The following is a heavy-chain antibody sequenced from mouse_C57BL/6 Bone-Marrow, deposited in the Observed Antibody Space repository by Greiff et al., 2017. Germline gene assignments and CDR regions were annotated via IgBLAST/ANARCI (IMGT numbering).Heavy chain of an antibody. CDR2: ISGGGGNT. D-gene: IGHD1-1*01. V-gene: IGHV5-9*01. CDR3: ARRAYGGSSWNFDV. Sequence: EVMLVESGGGLVKPGGSLKLSCAASGFTFSSYTMSWVRQTPEKRLEWVATISGGGGNTHYPDSVKGRFTISRDNAKNTLYLQMSSLRSEDTALYYCARRAYGGSSWNFDVWGTGTTGTVSS. J-gene: IGHJ1*03. CDR1: GFTFSSYT.